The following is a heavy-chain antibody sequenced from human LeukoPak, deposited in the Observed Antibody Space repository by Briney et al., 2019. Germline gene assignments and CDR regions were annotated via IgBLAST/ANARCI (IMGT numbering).Heavy chain of an antibody. D-gene: IGHD2/OR15-2a*01. CDR2: ISGSGGST. J-gene: IGHJ6*02. V-gene: IGHV3-23*01. CDR1: GFRFSSYA. CDR3: ARAIGSRGYYGMDV. Sequence: GGSLRLSCAASGFRFSSYAMSWVRQGPGKGLEWVSAISGSGGSTYYADSVKGRFTISRDNSKNTLYLQMNSLRAEDTAVYYCARAIGSRGYYGMDVWGQGTTVTVSS.